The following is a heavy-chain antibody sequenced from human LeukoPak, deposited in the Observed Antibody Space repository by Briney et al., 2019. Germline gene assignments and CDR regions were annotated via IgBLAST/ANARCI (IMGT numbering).Heavy chain of an antibody. D-gene: IGHD2-2*01. J-gene: IGHJ4*02. CDR1: GYSFTVYY. Sequence: SSVTVSCKASGYSFTVYYLHWVRQAHGPGIEWVGWINLNSGDRNYAQKFQGRVTMTRDTSISTAHMEMSRLPYDDTAVYYCARANFLYCSSTTCLFDYWGQGTLVTVSS. CDR2: INLNSGDR. V-gene: IGHV1-2*02. CDR3: ARANFLYCSSTTCLFDY.